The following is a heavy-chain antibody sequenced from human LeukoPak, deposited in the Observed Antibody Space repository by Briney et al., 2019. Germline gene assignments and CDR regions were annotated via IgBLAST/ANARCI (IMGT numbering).Heavy chain of an antibody. CDR2: ISYDGSNK. D-gene: IGHD4-17*01. CDR3: AKEWTTVTTELY. V-gene: IGHV3-30*18. Sequence: PGRSLRLSCAASGVTFSSYGMHWVRQAPGKGLEWVAVISYDGSNKYYADSVKGRFTISRDNSQNTLYLQMNSLRAEDTAVYYCAKEWTTVTTELYWGQGTLVTVSS. J-gene: IGHJ4*02. CDR1: GVTFSSYG.